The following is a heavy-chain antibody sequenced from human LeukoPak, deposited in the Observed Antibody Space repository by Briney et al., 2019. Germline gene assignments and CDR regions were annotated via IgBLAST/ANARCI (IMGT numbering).Heavy chain of an antibody. CDR2: MNPNSGNT. V-gene: IGHV1-8*01. D-gene: IGHD3-3*02. Sequence: ASVKVSCEASGYTFTSYDINWVRQATGQGLEWMGWMNPNSGNTGYAQKFQGRVTMTRNTSISTAYMELSSLRSEDTAVYYCARGPTLAFDNWFDPWGQGTLVTVSS. CDR3: ARGPTLAFDNWFDP. J-gene: IGHJ5*02. CDR1: GYTFTSYD.